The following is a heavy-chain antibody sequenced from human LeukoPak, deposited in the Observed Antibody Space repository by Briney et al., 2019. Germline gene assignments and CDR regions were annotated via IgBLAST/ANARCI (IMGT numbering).Heavy chain of an antibody. CDR2: ISGSGGST. D-gene: IGHD3-3*01. CDR1: GFTFSSYA. Sequence: GGSLRLSCAASGFTFSSYAMSWVRQAPGKGLEWVSAISGSGGSTYYADSVKGRFTISRDSSKNTLYLQMNSLRAEDTAVYYCAKDSVTIFGVVSRGFGYWGQGTLVTVSS. J-gene: IGHJ4*02. CDR3: AKDSVTIFGVVSRGFGY. V-gene: IGHV3-23*01.